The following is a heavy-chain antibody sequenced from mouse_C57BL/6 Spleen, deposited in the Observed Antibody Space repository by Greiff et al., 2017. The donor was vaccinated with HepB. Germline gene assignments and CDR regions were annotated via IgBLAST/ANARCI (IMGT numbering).Heavy chain of an antibody. CDR2: ISSGGSYT. V-gene: IGHV5-6*01. CDR3: ARREPRYFDV. J-gene: IGHJ1*03. Sequence: DVQLVESGGDLVKPGGSLKLSCAASGFTFSSYGMSWVRQTPDKRLEWVATISSGGSYTYYPDSVKGRFTISRDNAKNTLYLQMSSLKSEDTAMYYCARREPRYFDVWGTGTTVTVSS. CDR1: GFTFSSYG.